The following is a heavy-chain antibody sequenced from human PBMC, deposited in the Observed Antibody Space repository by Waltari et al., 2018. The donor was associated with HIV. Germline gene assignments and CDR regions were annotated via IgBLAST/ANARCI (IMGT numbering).Heavy chain of an antibody. CDR1: GYTLTELS. CDR2: FDPEDGET. Sequence: QVRLVQSGAALKQPGASLQVSCKVSGYTLTELSMHWVRQAPGKGLEWMGGFDPEDGETISAQKFQDRVTMTEDTSTDTAYMELSSLRSEDTAVYYCATAFGEGSSFDYWGQGTLVTVSS. CDR3: ATAFGEGSSFDY. J-gene: IGHJ4*02. V-gene: IGHV1-24*01. D-gene: IGHD3-16*01.